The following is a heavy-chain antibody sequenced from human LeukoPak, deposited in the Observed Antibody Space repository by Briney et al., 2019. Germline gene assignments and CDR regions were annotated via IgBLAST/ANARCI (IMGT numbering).Heavy chain of an antibody. J-gene: IGHJ6*02. V-gene: IGHV4-4*07. CDR2: IYTSGNI. CDR1: GVSIKTYF. CDR3: ARDARDYGDYSYYYGLDV. Sequence: NASETLSLTCTVSGVSIKTYFWSWIRQPAGKGLEWIGRIYTSGNITSNPSLKSRVSLSADSSKNQFSLRLSSVTAADTAVYYCARDARDYGDYSYYYGLDVWGQGTTVTASS. D-gene: IGHD4-17*01.